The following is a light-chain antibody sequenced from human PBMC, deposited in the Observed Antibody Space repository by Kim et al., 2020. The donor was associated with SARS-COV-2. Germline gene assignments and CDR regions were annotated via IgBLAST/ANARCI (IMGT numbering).Light chain of an antibody. Sequence: SSELTQDPAVSVALGQTVRITCQRDSLRSYYASWYQQKPGQAPVLVIYGKNNRPSGIPDRFSGSSSGNTASLTITGAQAEDEADYYCNSRDSSGNHPPWV. CDR1: SLRSYY. J-gene: IGLJ3*02. CDR2: GKN. V-gene: IGLV3-19*01. CDR3: NSRDSSGNHPPWV.